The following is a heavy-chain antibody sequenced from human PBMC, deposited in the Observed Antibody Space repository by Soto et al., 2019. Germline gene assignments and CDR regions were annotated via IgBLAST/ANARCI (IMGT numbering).Heavy chain of an antibody. D-gene: IGHD6-19*01. V-gene: IGHV4-34*01. CDR2: VNHRGTT. J-gene: IGHJ5*02. CDR3: ARGYSSGGWGS. Sequence: QVQLQQWGAGLLKPSETLSLTCAVYGGSFSGHYWSWIRQPPGKGLEWVGEVNHRGTTNYNPSLKSRVTIPVDTSKDQFSRKLTAVTAADTAVYYWARGYSSGGWGSWGQGNLVTVSS. CDR1: GGSFSGHY.